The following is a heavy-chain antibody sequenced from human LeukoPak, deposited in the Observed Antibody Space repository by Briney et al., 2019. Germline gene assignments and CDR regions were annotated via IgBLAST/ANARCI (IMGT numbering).Heavy chain of an antibody. CDR1: GYTFTSYD. CDR3: ATSDFWSGYYTGGFSDDYYYMDV. CDR2: MNPNSGNT. D-gene: IGHD3-3*01. Sequence: GASVKVSCKASGYTFTSYDINWVRQATGQGLEWMGWMNPNSGNTGYAQKFQGRVTITTDESTSTAYMELSSLRSEDTAVYYCATSDFWSGYYTGGFSDDYYYMDVWGKGTTVTVSS. J-gene: IGHJ6*03. V-gene: IGHV1-8*03.